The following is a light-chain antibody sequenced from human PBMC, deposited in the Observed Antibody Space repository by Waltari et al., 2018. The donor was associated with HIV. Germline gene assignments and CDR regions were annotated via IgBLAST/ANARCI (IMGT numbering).Light chain of an antibody. CDR1: QSVLYSSNNNNY. CDR3: QQYYSVPWT. Sequence: DIVMTQSPDSLAVSLGERATFNCKSSQSVLYSSNNNNYLAWYQQKPGQPPKLLFYWASARESGVPDRFSGSGSETDFTLTISGLQAEDVAVYYCQQYYSVPWTFGQGTKVDLK. J-gene: IGKJ1*01. V-gene: IGKV4-1*01. CDR2: WAS.